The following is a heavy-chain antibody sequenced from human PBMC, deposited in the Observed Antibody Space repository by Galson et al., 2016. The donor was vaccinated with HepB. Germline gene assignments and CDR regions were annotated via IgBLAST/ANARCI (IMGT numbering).Heavy chain of an antibody. Sequence: SLRLSCAASGFTFSTSWMTWVRQAPGEGLEWVASMNPDGSANYYVGSVRGRYTISRDNAKNSLYLQMDSLRDDDTAVYYCARDRAYSQFDFWGQGTPVTVSS. V-gene: IGHV3-7*03. D-gene: IGHD4-11*01. J-gene: IGHJ4*02. CDR2: MNPDGSAN. CDR1: GFTFSTSW. CDR3: ARDRAYSQFDF.